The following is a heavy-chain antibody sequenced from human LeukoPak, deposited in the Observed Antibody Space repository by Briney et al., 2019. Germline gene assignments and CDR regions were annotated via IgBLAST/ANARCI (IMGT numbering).Heavy chain of an antibody. CDR1: GFTVSSNY. CDR3: AGVSSSWLRGFDY. CDR2: IYSGGST. V-gene: IGHV3-53*01. Sequence: GGSLRLSCAASGFTVSSNYMSWVRLAPGEGLEWVSVIYSGGSTYYADSVKGRFTISRDNSKNTLYLQMNSLRAEDTAVYYCAGVSSSWLRGFDYWGQGTLVTVSS. D-gene: IGHD6-13*01. J-gene: IGHJ4*02.